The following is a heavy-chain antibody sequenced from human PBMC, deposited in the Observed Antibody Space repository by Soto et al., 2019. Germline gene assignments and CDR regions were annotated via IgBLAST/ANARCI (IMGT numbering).Heavy chain of an antibody. CDR3: ARDSSLSLNHYGLDV. J-gene: IGHJ6*02. Sequence: PSETLSLTCTVSGGSITSGDNYWSWIRQPPGQGLEWIGYIYYSGSTYYNPSLKSRVTISLDTSKNQFSLNLNSVIAVDSAVYYCARDSSLSLNHYGLDVWGQGTTVT. CDR2: IYYSGST. CDR1: GGSITSGDNY. V-gene: IGHV4-30-4*01.